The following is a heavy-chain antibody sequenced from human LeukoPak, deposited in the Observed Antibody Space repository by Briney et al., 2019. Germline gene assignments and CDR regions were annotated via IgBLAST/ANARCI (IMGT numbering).Heavy chain of an antibody. Sequence: SETLSLTCAVYGGSFSGYYWSWIRQPPGKGLEWIGEINHSGSTNYNPSLTSRVTISVDTSRNQFSLKLNSVTAIDTAVYYCARGGLTFGGNWGQGILVTVSS. J-gene: IGHJ4*02. CDR3: ARGGLTFGGN. V-gene: IGHV4-34*01. CDR1: GGSFSGYY. D-gene: IGHD3-10*01. CDR2: INHSGST.